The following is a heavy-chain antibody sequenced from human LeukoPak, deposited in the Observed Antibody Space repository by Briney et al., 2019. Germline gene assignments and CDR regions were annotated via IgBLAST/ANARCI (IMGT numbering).Heavy chain of an antibody. D-gene: IGHD6-19*01. V-gene: IGHV4-39*07. J-gene: IGHJ5*02. Sequence: SETLSLTCTVSGGSISSSSYYWGWIRQPPGKGLEWIGSIYYSGSTYYNPSLKSRVTISVDTSKNQFSLKLSSVTAADTAVYYCARAPGIAVAGWFDPGGQGTLVTVSS. CDR3: ARAPGIAVAGWFDP. CDR2: IYYSGST. CDR1: GGSISSSSYY.